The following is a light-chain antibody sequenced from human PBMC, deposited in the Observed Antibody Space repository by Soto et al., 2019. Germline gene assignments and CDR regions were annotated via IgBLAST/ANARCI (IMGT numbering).Light chain of an antibody. CDR3: QQYGSPPWT. CDR2: LAS. V-gene: IGKV3D-11*01. Sequence: EIVLTQSPATLSSFPGDRVTPSCRASQAVNTRLAWYQHKPGQAPRLLIYLASNRAAGVPARFSGSGSGTDFTLTITSLEPEDYAVYYCQQYGSPPWTFGQGTKVDIK. CDR1: QAVNTR. J-gene: IGKJ1*01.